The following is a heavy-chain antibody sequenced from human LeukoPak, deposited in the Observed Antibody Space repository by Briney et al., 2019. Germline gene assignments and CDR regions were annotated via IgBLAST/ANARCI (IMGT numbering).Heavy chain of an antibody. CDR3: ASSPTTVTTYYYYGMDV. V-gene: IGHV4-34*01. CDR2: INHSGST. CDR1: GGSFSGYY. Sequence: PSETLSLTCAVYGGSFSGYYWSWIRQPPGKGLEWNGEINHSGSTNYNPSLKSRVTISVGTSKNQFSLKLSSVTAADTAVYYCASSPTTVTTYYYYGMDVWGQGTTVTVSS. J-gene: IGHJ6*02. D-gene: IGHD4-17*01.